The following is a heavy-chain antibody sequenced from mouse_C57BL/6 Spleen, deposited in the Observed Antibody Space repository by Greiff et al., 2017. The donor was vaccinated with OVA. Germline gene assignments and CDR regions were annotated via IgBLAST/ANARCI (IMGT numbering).Heavy chain of an antibody. J-gene: IGHJ1*03. Sequence: VKLQESGAELARPGASVKLSCKASGYTFTSYGISWVKQRTGQGLEWIGEIYPRSGNTYYNEKFKGKATLTADKSSSTAYMELRSLTSEDSAVYFCARGGVVATHWYFDVWGTGTTVTVSS. CDR2: IYPRSGNT. D-gene: IGHD1-1*01. CDR1: GYTFTSYG. V-gene: IGHV1-81*01. CDR3: ARGGVVATHWYFDV.